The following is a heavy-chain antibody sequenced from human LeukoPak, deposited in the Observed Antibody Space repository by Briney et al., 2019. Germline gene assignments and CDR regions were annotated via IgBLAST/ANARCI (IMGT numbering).Heavy chain of an antibody. CDR3: AKGNKDSGSYYLDY. D-gene: IGHD1-26*01. Sequence: GGSLRLSCAASGFTFSDYYMNWIRQAPGKGLEWVSSISSRSSYTDYADSVKGRFTISRDNAKNSLYLQMNGLRVEDTAVYYCAKGNKDSGSYYLDYWGQGILVTVSS. CDR2: ISSRSSYT. CDR1: GFTFSDYY. V-gene: IGHV3-11*05. J-gene: IGHJ4*02.